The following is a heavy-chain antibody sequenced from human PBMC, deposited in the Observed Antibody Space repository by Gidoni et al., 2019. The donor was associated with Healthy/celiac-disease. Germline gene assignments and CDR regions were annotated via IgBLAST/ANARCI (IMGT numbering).Heavy chain of an antibody. CDR1: GYSFTSYW. J-gene: IGHJ4*02. D-gene: IGHD6-13*01. CDR2: IYPGDSDT. CDR3: ARRSSWHSPVDY. V-gene: IGHV5-51*01. Sequence: EVQLVQSGEEVKKRGEPLKSSGKGTGYSFTSYWIGWVRQMPGKGLEWMGIIYPGDSDTRYSPSFQGQVTISADKSISTAYLQWSSLKASDTAMYYCARRSSWHSPVDYWGQGTLVTVSS.